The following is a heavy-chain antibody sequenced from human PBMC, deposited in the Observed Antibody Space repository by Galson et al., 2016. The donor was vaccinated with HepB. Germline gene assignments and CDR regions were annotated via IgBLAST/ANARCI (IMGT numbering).Heavy chain of an antibody. Sequence: SVKVSCKASGGTFSTYAISWVRQAPGQGLEWMGGIIPLFGTADYAQRFQGRVTITADESTSTAYMELSSLRSEDTAGYYCARLLLWFGEFNVYKYYGMDVWGQGTTVTVSS. CDR1: GGTFSTYA. D-gene: IGHD3-10*01. J-gene: IGHJ6*02. CDR3: ARLLLWFGEFNVYKYYGMDV. CDR2: IIPLFGTA. V-gene: IGHV1-69*13.